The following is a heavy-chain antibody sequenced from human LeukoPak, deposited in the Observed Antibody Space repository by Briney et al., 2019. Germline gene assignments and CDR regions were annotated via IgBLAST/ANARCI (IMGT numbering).Heavy chain of an antibody. Sequence: ASVKASCKASGYTFTSYGISWLRQAPGQGLEWMGWISAYNGNTNYAQNLQVRVTMTTDTSTSTAYMELRSLRSDDTAVYCCARENVYYDSSDYYPRFDYWGQGTLVTVSS. V-gene: IGHV1-18*01. CDR1: GYTFTSYG. J-gene: IGHJ4*02. CDR2: ISAYNGNT. D-gene: IGHD3-22*01. CDR3: ARENVYYDSSDYYPRFDY.